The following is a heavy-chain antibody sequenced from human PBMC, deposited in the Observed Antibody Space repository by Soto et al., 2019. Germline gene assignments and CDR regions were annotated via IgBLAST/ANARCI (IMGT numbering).Heavy chain of an antibody. J-gene: IGHJ3*02. Sequence: PSLTQSVTCTVAGGSISGSGCPRGWIRKPPGKGLEWIASINYSGTTFYNPSLESRVTLSVDTSKNQFALKLSSVTAAETAVYSCARHGRTGSYYDAFEICAEATMVTVS. V-gene: IGHV4-39*01. CDR3: ARHGRTGSYYDAFEI. D-gene: IGHD1-26*01. CDR2: INYSGTT. CDR1: GGSISGSGCP.